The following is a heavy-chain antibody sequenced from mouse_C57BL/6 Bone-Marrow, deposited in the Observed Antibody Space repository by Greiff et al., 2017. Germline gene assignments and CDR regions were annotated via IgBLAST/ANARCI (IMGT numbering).Heavy chain of an antibody. J-gene: IGHJ1*03. CDR1: GYTFTSYW. CDR3: ARERVYYYGPNWYFDV. V-gene: IGHV1-18*01. Sequence: EVQLQQPGAELVRPGSSVKLSCKASGYTFTSYWMDWVKQSHGKSLEWIGDINPNNGGTIYNQKFKGKATLTVDKSSSTAYMELRSLTSEDTAVYYCARERVYYYGPNWYFDVWGTGTTVTVSS. D-gene: IGHD1-1*01. CDR2: INPNNGGT.